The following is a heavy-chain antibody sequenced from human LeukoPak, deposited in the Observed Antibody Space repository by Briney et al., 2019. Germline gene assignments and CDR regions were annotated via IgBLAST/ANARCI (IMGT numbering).Heavy chain of an antibody. CDR3: ARSVGVGLYGMDV. CDR1: GFTFSSYW. CDR2: IKQDGSEK. Sequence: GVSLRLSCAASGFTFSSYWMSWVRQAPGKGLEWEANIKQDGSEKYYVDSVKGRFTISRDNAKNSLYLQMNSLRAEDTAVYYCARSVGVGLYGMDVWGKGTTVTVSS. J-gene: IGHJ6*04. D-gene: IGHD3-3*01. V-gene: IGHV3-7*03.